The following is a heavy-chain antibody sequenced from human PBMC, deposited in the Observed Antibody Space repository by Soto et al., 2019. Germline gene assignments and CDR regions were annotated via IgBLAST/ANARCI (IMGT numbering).Heavy chain of an antibody. D-gene: IGHD5-18*01. CDR1: GFPFSSYN. J-gene: IGHJ4*02. V-gene: IGHV3-21*02. CDR2: ISASSSI. CDR3: ARDDGGYRYGRRQYHFDS. Sequence: EEQLVESGGGLVKPGGSLRLSCAASGFPFSSYNMNWDRQAPGKGLEWVASISASSSIYYADSVKGRFTISRDNAKNSLYLQMNDLRAEDTAVYYCARDDGGYRYGRRQYHFDSWGQGTLVTVSP.